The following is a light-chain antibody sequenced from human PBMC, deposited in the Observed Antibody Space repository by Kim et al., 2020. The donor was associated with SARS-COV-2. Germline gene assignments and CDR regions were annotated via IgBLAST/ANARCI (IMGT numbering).Light chain of an antibody. CDR3: QQYCSSPYS. V-gene: IGKV3-20*01. J-gene: IGKJ2*03. Sequence: DIVLTQSPGTLSLSPGERATLSCRASQSVGSSLLAWYQQKPGQAPRLLIYEAFKRVAGIPDRFSGSGSGTDFTLTISRPEPEDFAMYYCQQYCSSPYSFGQGTKLEI. CDR1: QSVGSSL. CDR2: EAF.